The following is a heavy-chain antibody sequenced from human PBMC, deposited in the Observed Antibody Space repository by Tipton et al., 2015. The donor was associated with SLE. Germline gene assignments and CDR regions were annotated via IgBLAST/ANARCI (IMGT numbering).Heavy chain of an antibody. CDR3: ARQPLGTVAGLDY. V-gene: IGHV4-39*01. CDR2: IYYSGST. J-gene: IGHJ4*02. D-gene: IGHD6-19*01. CDR1: GGSISSSSYY. Sequence: TLSLTCTVSGGSISSSSYYWGWIRQPPGKGLEWIGSIYYSGSTYYNPSLKSRVTISVDTSKNQFSLKLSSVTAADTAVYYCARQPLGTVAGLDYWGQGTLVTVSS.